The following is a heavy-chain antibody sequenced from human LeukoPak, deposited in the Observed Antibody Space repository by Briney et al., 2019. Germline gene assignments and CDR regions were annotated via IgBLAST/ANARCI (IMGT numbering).Heavy chain of an antibody. Sequence: ASVKVSCKASGYTLTSYGISWVRQAPGQGLEWMGVINPSGDSITYAQKFQGRVTMTRDTSTITVFMEMSGLTSDDTAVYYCARAYDSSGYYYSHWFDPWGQGTLVTVSS. D-gene: IGHD3-22*01. V-gene: IGHV1-46*01. CDR3: ARAYDSSGYYYSHWFDP. CDR2: INPSGDSI. J-gene: IGHJ5*02. CDR1: GYTLTSYG.